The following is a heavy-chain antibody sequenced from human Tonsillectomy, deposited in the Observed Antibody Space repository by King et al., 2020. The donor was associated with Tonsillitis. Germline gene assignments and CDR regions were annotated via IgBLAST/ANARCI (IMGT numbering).Heavy chain of an antibody. CDR2: ISSGNSYI. J-gene: IGHJ4*02. D-gene: IGHD3-16*02. CDR3: ATAPYDYLCGSYQVRYFDY. CDR1: GFTFNTYT. V-gene: IGHV3-21*01. Sequence: VQLVESGGGLVKPGGSLRLSCAASGFTFNTYTMNWVRQAPGKGLEWVSSISSGNSYIYYADSVKGRFSISRDNAKNSLYLQMNSLRAEDTAVYYCATAPYDYLCGSYQVRYFDYWGQGTLVTVSS.